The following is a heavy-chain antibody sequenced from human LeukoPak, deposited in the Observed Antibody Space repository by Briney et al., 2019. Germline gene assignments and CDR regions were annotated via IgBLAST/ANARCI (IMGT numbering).Heavy chain of an antibody. CDR2: ISSSGSTI. CDR3: ARSRPYYGATGIAAAGNNDY. D-gene: IGHD6-13*01. Sequence: GGSLRLSCAASGFTFSSYEMNWVRQAPGKGLEWVSYISSSGSTIYYADSVKGRFTISRDNAKNSLYLQMNSLRAEDTAVYYCARSRPYYGATGIAAAGNNDYWGQGTLVTVSS. V-gene: IGHV3-48*03. J-gene: IGHJ4*02. CDR1: GFTFSSYE.